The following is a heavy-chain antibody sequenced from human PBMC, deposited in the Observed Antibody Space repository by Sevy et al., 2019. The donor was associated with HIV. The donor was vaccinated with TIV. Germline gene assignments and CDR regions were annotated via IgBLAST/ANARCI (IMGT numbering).Heavy chain of an antibody. Sequence: ASVKVSYKASGYTFTSYDINWVRQATGQGLEWMGWMNPNSGNTGYAQKFQGRVTMTRNTSISTAYMELGSLRSEDTAVYYCARGDFWSGYYVRVYYYYGMDVWGQGTTVTVSS. D-gene: IGHD3-3*01. V-gene: IGHV1-8*01. CDR1: GYTFTSYD. CDR3: ARGDFWSGYYVRVYYYYGMDV. J-gene: IGHJ6*02. CDR2: MNPNSGNT.